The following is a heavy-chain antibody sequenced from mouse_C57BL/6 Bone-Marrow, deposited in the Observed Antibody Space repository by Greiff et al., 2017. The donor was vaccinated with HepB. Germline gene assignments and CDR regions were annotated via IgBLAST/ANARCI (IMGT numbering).Heavy chain of an antibody. J-gene: IGHJ3*01. CDR2: IRSKSNNYAT. V-gene: IGHV10-1*01. CDR1: GFSFNTYA. Sequence: DAGGGLVQPKGSLKLSCAASGFSFNTYAMNWVRQAPGKGLEWVARIRSKSNNYATYYADSVKDRFTISRDDSESMLYLQMNNLKTEDTAMYYCVRPRGAYWGQGTLVTVSA. CDR3: VRPRGAY.